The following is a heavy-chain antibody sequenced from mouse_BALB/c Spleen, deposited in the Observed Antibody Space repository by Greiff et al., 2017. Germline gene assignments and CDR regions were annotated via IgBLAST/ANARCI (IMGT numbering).Heavy chain of an antibody. CDR1: GFTFSDYY. D-gene: IGHD2-4*01. Sequence: EVQVVESGGGLVKPGGSLKLSCAASGFTFSDYYMYWVRQTPEKRLEWVATISDGGSYTYYPARVKGRFTISRDNAQNNLYLQMSRLKSEDTALYYCARSYYYDGSWFAYWGQGTLVTVSA. J-gene: IGHJ3*01. CDR2: ISDGGSYT. CDR3: ARSYYYDGSWFAY. V-gene: IGHV5-4*02.